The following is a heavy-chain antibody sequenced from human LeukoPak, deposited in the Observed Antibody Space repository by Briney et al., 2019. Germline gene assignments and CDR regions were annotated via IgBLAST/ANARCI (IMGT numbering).Heavy chain of an antibody. V-gene: IGHV1-24*01. CDR3: ATTPPYSSSWYY. Sequence: ASVKVSCKVSGYTLTELSMHWVRQAPGKGLEWMGGFDPEDGETIYAQKSQGRVTMTEDTSTDTAYMELSSLRSEDTAVYYCATTPPYSSSWYYWGQGTLVTVSS. CDR2: FDPEDGET. J-gene: IGHJ4*02. D-gene: IGHD6-13*01. CDR1: GYTLTELS.